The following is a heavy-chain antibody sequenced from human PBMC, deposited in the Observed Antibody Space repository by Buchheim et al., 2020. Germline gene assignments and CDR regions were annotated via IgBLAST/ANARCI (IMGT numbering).Heavy chain of an antibody. J-gene: IGHJ6*02. CDR1: GFSLSTSGMC. CDR2: IDWDDDK. Sequence: QVTLRESGPALVKPTQTLTLTCTFSGFSLSTSGMCVSWIRQPPGKALEWLARIDWDDDKYYSTSLKTRLTISKDTSKNQVVRTMTNMDPVDTATYYCARIQIAVAGDYYYGMDVWGQGTT. V-gene: IGHV2-70*15. CDR3: ARIQIAVAGDYYYGMDV. D-gene: IGHD6-19*01.